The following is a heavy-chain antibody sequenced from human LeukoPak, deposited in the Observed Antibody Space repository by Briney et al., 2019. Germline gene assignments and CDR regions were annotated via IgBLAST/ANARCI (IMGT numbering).Heavy chain of an antibody. D-gene: IGHD1-20*01. J-gene: IGHJ3*02. CDR3: ARHERGITGKPTYFDI. Sequence: GSLRLSCAASGFTFSSYAMSWVRQAPGKGLEWIGSIYYSGSTYYNPSLKSRVTISVDTSKNQFSLKLSSVTAADTAVYYCARHERGITGKPTYFDIWGQGTMVTVSS. CDR2: IYYSGST. CDR1: GFTFSSYA. V-gene: IGHV4-39*01.